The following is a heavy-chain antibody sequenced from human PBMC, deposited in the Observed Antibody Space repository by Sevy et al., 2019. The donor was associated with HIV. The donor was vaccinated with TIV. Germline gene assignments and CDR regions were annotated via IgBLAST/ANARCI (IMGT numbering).Heavy chain of an antibody. Sequence: GESLKISCEASGFNFRSYDIYWVRQAPGQGLEWMGWMNTNTGNTGFAQKFQGRVTMTRNSSISTAYMELSNLRSEDTAVYYCARVSGWHLRYGLDVWGQGTTVTVSS. CDR1: GFNFRSYD. CDR2: MNTNTGNT. V-gene: IGHV1-8*02. CDR3: ARVSGWHLRYGLDV. D-gene: IGHD6-19*01. J-gene: IGHJ6*02.